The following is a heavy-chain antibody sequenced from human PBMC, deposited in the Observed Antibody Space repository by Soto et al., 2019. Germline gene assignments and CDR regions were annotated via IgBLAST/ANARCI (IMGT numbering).Heavy chain of an antibody. CDR1: GFTFSSYS. Sequence: EVQLVESGGGLVQPGGSLRLSCAASGFTFSSYSMNWVRQAPGKGLQWVSYISRSSRNIYYADSLKGRFTISRDNAKNSVYLQMNTLKDEDAAVYYCARAGTSLGYCSITSCYEFDYLGQGSLVTVSS. CDR2: ISRSSRNI. CDR3: ARAGTSLGYCSITSCYEFDY. J-gene: IGHJ4*02. D-gene: IGHD2-2*01. V-gene: IGHV3-48*02.